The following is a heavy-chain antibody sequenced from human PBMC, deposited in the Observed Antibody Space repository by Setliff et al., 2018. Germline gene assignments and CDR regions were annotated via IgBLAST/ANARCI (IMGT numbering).Heavy chain of an antibody. D-gene: IGHD3-3*01. V-gene: IGHV1-24*01. CDR3: ATARAGLEWWHFDY. CDR1: GYRLIEVS. Sequence: ASVKVSCKVSGYRLIEVSMHWVRQAPGKGLEWMGGFDPEDGETIYAQTFQGRVTMTEDTSTDTAYMELSSLRSEDTAVYYCATARAGLEWWHFDYWGQGTLVTVSS. CDR2: FDPEDGET. J-gene: IGHJ4*02.